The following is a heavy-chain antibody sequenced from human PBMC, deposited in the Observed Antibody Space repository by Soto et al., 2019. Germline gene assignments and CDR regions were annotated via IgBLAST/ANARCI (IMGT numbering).Heavy chain of an antibody. Sequence: GGSLRLSCAASGFNVNSDYMNWVRQTPGKGLEWVASIYSGETTYYADSVRGRFTISSDKSKNTLYFQLSSLRIEDTAVYYCTRDGRGLGRLSLFEYWGQGVVVTIS. J-gene: IGHJ4*02. V-gene: IGHV3-53*01. CDR2: IYSGETT. CDR1: GFNVNSDY. D-gene: IGHD1-26*01. CDR3: TRDGRGLGRLSLFEY.